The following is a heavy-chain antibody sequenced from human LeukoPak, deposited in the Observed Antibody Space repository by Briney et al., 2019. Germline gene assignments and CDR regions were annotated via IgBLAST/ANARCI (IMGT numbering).Heavy chain of an antibody. J-gene: IGHJ4*02. CDR3: ARVVYYYDSSGYEY. V-gene: IGHV1-2*06. CDR2: INPNSGGT. Sequence: ASVKVSCKASGYTFTGHYMHWVRQAPGQRLEWMGRINPNSGGTNYAQKFQGRVTMTRDTSISTAYMELSRLRSDDTAVYYCARVVYYYDSSGYEYWGQGTLVTVSS. D-gene: IGHD3-22*01. CDR1: GYTFTGHY.